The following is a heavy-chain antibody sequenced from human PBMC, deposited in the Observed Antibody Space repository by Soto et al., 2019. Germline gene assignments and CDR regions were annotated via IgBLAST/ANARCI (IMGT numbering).Heavy chain of an antibody. CDR3: ASIQANTYYYGMDD. J-gene: IGHJ6*02. V-gene: IGHV1-69*11. D-gene: IGHD2-21*01. CDR1: GGTVSSYA. Sequence: QVQLVQSGAEVKKPGSSVKVSCKASGGTVSSYAISRVRQAPGQGLEWMGGIIPILGTADYAQKFQGRVTISADEYTRTAYMDLSSLRSEDTAVYYCASIQANTYYYGMDDWGEGTTFTVSS. CDR2: IIPILGTA.